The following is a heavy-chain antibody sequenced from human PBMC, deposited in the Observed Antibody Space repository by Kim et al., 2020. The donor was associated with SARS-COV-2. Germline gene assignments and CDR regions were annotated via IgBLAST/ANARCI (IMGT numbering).Heavy chain of an antibody. V-gene: IGHV3-21*01. J-gene: IGHJ4*02. CDR1: GFTFSSYS. Sequence: GGSLRLSCAASGFTFSSYSMNWVRQAPGKGLEWVSSISSSSSYIYYADSVKGRFTISKDNAKNSLYLQMNSLRAEDTAVYYCAREDYDILTGYSCDFDYWGQGTLVTVSS. CDR2: ISSSSSYI. D-gene: IGHD3-9*01. CDR3: AREDYDILTGYSCDFDY.